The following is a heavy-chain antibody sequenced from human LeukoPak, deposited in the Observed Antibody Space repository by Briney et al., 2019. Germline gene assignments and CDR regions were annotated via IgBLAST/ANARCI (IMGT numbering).Heavy chain of an antibody. J-gene: IGHJ4*02. Sequence: PGGSLRLSCSASGFTFSRYAMHWVRQAPGKGLEYVSAISSNGGSTYYADSVKGRFTISGDNSKNTLYLQMSSLRTEDTAVYYCVKDGPGSYYTYYFDYWGQGTLVTVSS. V-gene: IGHV3-64D*06. CDR2: ISSNGGST. CDR3: VKDGPGSYYTYYFDY. D-gene: IGHD3-10*01. CDR1: GFTFSRYA.